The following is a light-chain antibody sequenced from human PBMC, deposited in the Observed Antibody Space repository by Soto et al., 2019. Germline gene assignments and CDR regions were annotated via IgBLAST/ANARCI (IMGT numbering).Light chain of an antibody. Sequence: DIQMTQSPSSLSASVGDRVTITCRASQGISNYLAWYQQTPGKVPKLLVYSASTLQSGVPSRFSGRGSGTDFTLTISSLQSEDFAVYYCQQYNIWPRTFGQGTKVDIK. V-gene: IGKV1-27*01. CDR1: QGISNY. J-gene: IGKJ1*01. CDR2: SAS. CDR3: QQYNIWPRT.